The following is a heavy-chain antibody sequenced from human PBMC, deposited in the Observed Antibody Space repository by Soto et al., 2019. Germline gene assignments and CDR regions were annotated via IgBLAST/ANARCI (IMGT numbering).Heavy chain of an antibody. CDR1: GYTFTSYG. D-gene: IGHD2-15*01. Sequence: VQLVQSGAEVKKPGASVKVSCKASGYTFTSYGISWVRQAPGQGLEWMGWISAYNGNTNYAQKLQGRVTMTTDTSTSTAYMELRSLRSDDTAVYYCARDGRDIVVVVAATAFDIWGQGTMVTVSS. CDR3: ARDGRDIVVVVAATAFDI. CDR2: ISAYNGNT. J-gene: IGHJ3*02. V-gene: IGHV1-18*01.